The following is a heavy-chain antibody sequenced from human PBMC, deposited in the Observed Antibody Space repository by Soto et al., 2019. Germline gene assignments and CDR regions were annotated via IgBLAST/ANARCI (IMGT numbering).Heavy chain of an antibody. Sequence: PGGSLRLSCAASGFTVSSNYMSWVRQAPGKGLEWVSVIYSGGSTYYADSVKGRFTISRGNSKNTLYLQMSSLRAEDTAVYYCARYSSGWYSPHYFDYWGQGTLVTVSS. D-gene: IGHD6-19*01. CDR2: IYSGGST. V-gene: IGHV3-53*01. CDR1: GFTVSSNY. CDR3: ARYSSGWYSPHYFDY. J-gene: IGHJ4*02.